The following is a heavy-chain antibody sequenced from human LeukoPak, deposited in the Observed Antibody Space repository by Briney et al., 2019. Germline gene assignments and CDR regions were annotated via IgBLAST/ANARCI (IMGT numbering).Heavy chain of an antibody. J-gene: IGHJ4*02. V-gene: IGHV3-9*01. CDR3: ARAHNWKYGSFDF. D-gene: IGHD1-7*01. CDR1: GFTFDDYA. CDR2: ISWNSGTI. Sequence: SLRLSCATSGFTFDDYALHWVRQAPGKGLEWVSGISWNSGTIGYADSVKGRFTISRDNAKNSLHLQMNSLRAEDTAVYYCARAHNWKYGSFDFWGQGTLVTVSS.